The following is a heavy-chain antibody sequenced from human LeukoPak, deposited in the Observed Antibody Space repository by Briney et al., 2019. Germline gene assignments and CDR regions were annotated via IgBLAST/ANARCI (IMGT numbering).Heavy chain of an antibody. CDR2: IYTTGRT. D-gene: IGHD3-16*02. Sequence: ASETLSLICSVSGRFISSYWWSWVPQPARKGLEFIGRIYTTGRTNYNPSLKSRVSMSVDTSKNKFSLELRSVTAADTAVYFCARAGYTISSYRFDYWGQGALVTVSS. CDR1: GRFISSYW. V-gene: IGHV4-4*07. J-gene: IGHJ4*02. CDR3: ARAGYTISSYRFDY.